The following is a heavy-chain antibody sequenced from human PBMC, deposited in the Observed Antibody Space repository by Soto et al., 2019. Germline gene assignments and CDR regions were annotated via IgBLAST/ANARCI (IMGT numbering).Heavy chain of an antibody. J-gene: IGHJ5*02. CDR1: GYTFTSYA. CDR3: ARGTRGGMDWFDP. CDR2: INAGNGNT. D-gene: IGHD2-15*01. V-gene: IGHV1-3*01. Sequence: QVQLVQSGAEVTKPGASVKVSCKASGYTFTSYAMHWVRQAPGQRLEWMGWINAGNGNTKYSQKFQGRVTITRDTSASTAYMELSSLRSEDTAVYYCARGTRGGMDWFDPWGQGTLVTVSS.